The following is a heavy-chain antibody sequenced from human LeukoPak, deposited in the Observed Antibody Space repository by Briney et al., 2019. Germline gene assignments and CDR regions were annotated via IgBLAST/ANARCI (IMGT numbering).Heavy chain of an antibody. V-gene: IGHV4-39*01. CDR1: GGSISSSSYY. D-gene: IGHD4-17*01. Sequence: SETLSPTCTVSGGSISSSSYYWGWIRQPPGKGLEWIGSIYYSGSTYYNPSLKSRVTISVDTSKNQFSLKLGSVTAADTAVYYCARPHDYGDYEGFDYWGQGTLVTVSS. CDR2: IYYSGST. CDR3: ARPHDYGDYEGFDY. J-gene: IGHJ4*02.